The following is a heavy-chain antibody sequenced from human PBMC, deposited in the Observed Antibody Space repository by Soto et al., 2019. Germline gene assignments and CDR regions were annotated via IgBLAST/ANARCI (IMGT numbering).Heavy chain of an antibody. V-gene: IGHV1-2*04. D-gene: IGHD4-17*01. CDR3: ARGTRFLTVTIYYHFDH. CDR1: GYTFTGYY. CDR2: INPNSGGT. Sequence: ASVKVSCKASGYTFTGYYMHWVRQAPGQGLEWMGWINPNSGGTNYAQKFQGWVTMTRDTSISTAYMELSRLRSDDTAVYYCARGTRFLTVTIYYHFDHWGPGTRVTVPS. J-gene: IGHJ4*02.